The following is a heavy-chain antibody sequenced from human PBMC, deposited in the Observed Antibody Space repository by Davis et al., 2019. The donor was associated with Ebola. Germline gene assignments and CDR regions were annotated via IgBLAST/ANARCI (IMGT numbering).Heavy chain of an antibody. V-gene: IGHV3-23*01. Sequence: GGSLRLSCTDSVITFSSYAMTWVRQAPGKGLEWVSAISGSGGSTYYADSVKGRFTISRDNSKNTLYLQMNALRPEDTAVYYCAKDPLGHTGENDYWGQGTLVTVSS. D-gene: IGHD4-17*01. J-gene: IGHJ4*02. CDR2: ISGSGGST. CDR1: VITFSSYA. CDR3: AKDPLGHTGENDY.